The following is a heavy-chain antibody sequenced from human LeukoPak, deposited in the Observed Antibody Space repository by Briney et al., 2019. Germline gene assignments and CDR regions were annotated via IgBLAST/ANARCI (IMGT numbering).Heavy chain of an antibody. CDR2: ISAYNGNT. J-gene: IGHJ6*03. V-gene: IGHV1-18*01. CDR1: GYTFTSYG. D-gene: IGHD6-19*01. CDR3: ARTYSSGWYYYYYYMDV. Sequence: GASVKVSCKASGYTFTSYGISWERQAPGQGLEWMGWISAYNGNTNYAQKLQGRVTMTTGTSTSTAYMELRSLRSDDTAVYYCARTYSSGWYYYYYYMDVWGKGTTVTVSS.